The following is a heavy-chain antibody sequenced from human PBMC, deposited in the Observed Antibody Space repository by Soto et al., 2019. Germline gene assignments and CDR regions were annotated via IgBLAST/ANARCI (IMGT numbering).Heavy chain of an antibody. CDR2: MNTNSGNT. D-gene: IGHD3-22*01. Sequence: QVQLVQSGAEVQKPGASVKVSCKASGYTFTSYDINWVRQATGQGLEWMGWMNTNSGNTAYAQKFQGRVTMTRNTSISTAYMELSSLRSEDTAVYYCAREKSSGYYYDYWGQGTLVPVSS. CDR3: AREKSSGYYYDY. CDR1: GYTFTSYD. J-gene: IGHJ4*02. V-gene: IGHV1-8*01.